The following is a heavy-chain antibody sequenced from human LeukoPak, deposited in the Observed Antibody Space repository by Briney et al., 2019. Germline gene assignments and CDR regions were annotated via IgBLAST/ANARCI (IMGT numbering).Heavy chain of an antibody. CDR1: GGTFSSYA. J-gene: IGHJ6*03. CDR2: IIPIFGTA. V-gene: IGHV1-69*13. D-gene: IGHD2-15*01. CDR3: ASAGYCSGGSCYYYYMDV. Sequence: GASVKVSCKASGGTFSSYAISWVRQAPGQGLEWMGGIIPIFGTANYAQKFQGRVTITADESTSTAYMELSSLRSEGTAVYYCASAGYCSGGSCYYYYMDVWGKGTTVTVSS.